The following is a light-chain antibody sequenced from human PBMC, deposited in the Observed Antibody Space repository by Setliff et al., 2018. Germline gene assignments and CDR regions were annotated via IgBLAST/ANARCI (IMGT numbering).Light chain of an antibody. Sequence: QSVLTQPPSASGSPGQSVTIYCSGTSSDVGAYNSVSWYQQHPGKAPKLMIYAVNQRPSGVPDRFSGSKSGNTASLTVSGLQAEDEADYYCYSYAGRYEGVFGTGTRSPS. J-gene: IGLJ1*01. V-gene: IGLV2-8*01. CDR1: SSDVGAYNS. CDR3: YSYAGRYEGV. CDR2: AVN.